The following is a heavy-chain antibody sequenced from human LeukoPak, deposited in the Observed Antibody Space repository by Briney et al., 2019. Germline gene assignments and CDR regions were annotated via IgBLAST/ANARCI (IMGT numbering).Heavy chain of an antibody. D-gene: IGHD6-13*01. CDR2: INTDGSSI. J-gene: IGHJ4*02. CDR1: GFTFSSYW. CDR3: AKDRAAAGTIDY. V-gene: IGHV3-74*01. Sequence: GGSLRLSCAASGFTFSSYWMHWVRQAPGKGLVWVSRINTDGSSINYADPVKGRFTISRDNAKNTLYLQMNSLRAEDTAVYYCAKDRAAAGTIDYWGQGTLVTVSS.